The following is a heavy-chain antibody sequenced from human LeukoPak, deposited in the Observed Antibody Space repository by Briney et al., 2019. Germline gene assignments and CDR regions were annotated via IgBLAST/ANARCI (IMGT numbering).Heavy chain of an antibody. Sequence: ASVKVSFKASGYTFTGHYMHWVRQAPGQGLEWMGWINPNTGGTDYAQKFQGRVTLTRDTSISTAYMEVSRLRFDDTAVYYCAKEDWIVGPKTGDDAFDIWGQGTMVTVSS. CDR3: AKEDWIVGPKTGDDAFDI. V-gene: IGHV1-2*02. CDR1: GYTFTGHY. J-gene: IGHJ3*02. D-gene: IGHD1-26*01. CDR2: INPNTGGT.